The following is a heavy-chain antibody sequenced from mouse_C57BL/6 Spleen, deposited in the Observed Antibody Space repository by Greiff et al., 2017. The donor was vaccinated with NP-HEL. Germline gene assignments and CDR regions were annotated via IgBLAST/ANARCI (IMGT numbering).Heavy chain of an antibody. J-gene: IGHJ4*01. CDR1: GYAFSSYW. CDR2: IYPGDGDT. CDR3: ARGRYGSILDAMDY. Sequence: QVQLKESGAELVKPGASVKISCKASGYAFSSYWMNWVKQRPGKGLEWIGQIYPGDGDTNYNGKFKGKATLTADKSSSTAYMQLSSLTSEYSAVYFCARGRYGSILDAMDYWGQGTSVTVSS. D-gene: IGHD1-1*01. V-gene: IGHV1-80*01.